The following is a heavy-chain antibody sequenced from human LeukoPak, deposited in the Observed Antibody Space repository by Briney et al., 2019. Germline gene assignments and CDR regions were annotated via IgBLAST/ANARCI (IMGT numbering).Heavy chain of an antibody. J-gene: IGHJ3*02. CDR2: INPNSGDT. CDR1: GYTFTGYY. D-gene: IGHD3-10*01. Sequence: ASVKVSCKASGYTFTGYYMHWVRQAPGQGLEWMGWINPNSGDTTYAQKFQGRVTMTRDRSISTAYMELSRLTSDDTAVFYCARGRLGSGSQYDAFDIWGQGTMVTVSS. V-gene: IGHV1-2*02. CDR3: ARGRLGSGSQYDAFDI.